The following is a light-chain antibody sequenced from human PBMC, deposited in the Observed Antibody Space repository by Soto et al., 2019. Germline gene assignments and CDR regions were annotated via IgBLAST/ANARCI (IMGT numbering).Light chain of an antibody. CDR3: CSYAGSSYV. CDR2: EGS. J-gene: IGLJ1*01. CDR1: SSDVGSYNL. V-gene: IGLV2-23*01. Sequence: SALTQPASVSGSPGQSITISCTGTSSDVGSYNLVSWYQQHPGKAHKLMIYEGSKRPSGVSNRFSGSKSGNTASLTISGLQAEDEADYYCCSYAGSSYVFGTGTKGTVL.